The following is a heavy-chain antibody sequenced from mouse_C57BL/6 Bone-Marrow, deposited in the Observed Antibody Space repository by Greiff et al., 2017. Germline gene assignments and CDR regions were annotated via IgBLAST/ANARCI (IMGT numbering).Heavy chain of an antibody. Sequence: EVHLVESGGGLVQPGGSLKLSCAASGFTFSDYYMYWVRQTPEKRLEWVAYISNGGGSTYYPDTVKGRFTISRDNATNTLYLQMSRLKSEDTAMYCCARDYVFMDYWGQGTSVTVSS. CDR2: ISNGGGST. D-gene: IGHD2-4*01. V-gene: IGHV5-12*01. CDR3: ARDYVFMDY. CDR1: GFTFSDYY. J-gene: IGHJ4*01.